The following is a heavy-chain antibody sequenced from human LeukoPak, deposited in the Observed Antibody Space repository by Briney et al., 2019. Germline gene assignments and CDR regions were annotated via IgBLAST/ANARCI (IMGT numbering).Heavy chain of an antibody. V-gene: IGHV1-2*02. CDR1: GYTLTGYC. CDR3: ARRDPGTDY. D-gene: IGHD1-1*01. CDR2: NNPNSGGT. J-gene: IGHJ4*02. Sequence: SVKVSCQASGYTLTGYCMHWVRQAPGQGLEWMGWNNPNSGGTNYAQKFQGRDTITTDEYTSTAYMELSSLRSEDTAVYYCARRDPGTDYWGQGALVTVSS.